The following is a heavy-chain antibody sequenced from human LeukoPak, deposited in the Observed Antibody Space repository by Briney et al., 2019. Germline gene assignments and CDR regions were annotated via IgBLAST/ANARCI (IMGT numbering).Heavy chain of an antibody. CDR1: VGTFSSYA. Sequence: ASVKVSCTSSVGTFSSYAISWVRQAPGQGLEWMGRIIPILGIANYAQKFQGRVTITADKSTSTAYMELSSLRSEDTAVYYCVYGDLQADLDYWGQGTLVTVSS. J-gene: IGHJ4*02. CDR3: VYGDLQADLDY. CDR2: IIPILGIA. D-gene: IGHD4-17*01. V-gene: IGHV1-69*04.